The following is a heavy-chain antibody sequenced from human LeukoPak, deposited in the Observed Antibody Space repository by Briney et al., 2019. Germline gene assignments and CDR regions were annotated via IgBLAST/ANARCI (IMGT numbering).Heavy chain of an antibody. D-gene: IGHD1-1*01. CDR3: ARVPGVQLERRYYFDF. Sequence: GGSLRLSCAASGFTFSSYSMNWVRQAPGKGLEWFSSISSVGSYIYYADSVKGRFTISRDNAKNSLYLQMNSLRAEDTAVYYCARVPGVQLERRYYFDFWGQGTLVTVSS. V-gene: IGHV3-21*01. CDR1: GFTFSSYS. CDR2: ISSVGSYI. J-gene: IGHJ4*02.